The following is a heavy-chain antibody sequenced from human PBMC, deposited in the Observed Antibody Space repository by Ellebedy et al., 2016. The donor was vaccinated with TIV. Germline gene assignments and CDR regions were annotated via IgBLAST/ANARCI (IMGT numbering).Heavy chain of an antibody. CDR1: GFTFSSYA. CDR2: ISGSGGST. D-gene: IGHD3-3*01. V-gene: IGHV3-23*01. Sequence: GGSLRLSXAASGFTFSSYAMSWVRQAPGKGLEWVSAISGSGGSTYYADSVKGRFTISRDNSKNTLYLQMNSLRAEDTAVYYCAKDYPRYYDFWSGYEIPPENDYWGQGTLVTVSS. J-gene: IGHJ4*02. CDR3: AKDYPRYYDFWSGYEIPPENDY.